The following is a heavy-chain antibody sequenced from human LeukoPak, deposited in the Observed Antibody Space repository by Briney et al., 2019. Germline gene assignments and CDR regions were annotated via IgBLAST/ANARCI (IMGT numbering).Heavy chain of an antibody. CDR3: VRHDGRGGATMGSLDS. CDR1: GGSISGGSHH. V-gene: IGHV4-39*01. D-gene: IGHD5-12*01. Sequence: PSETLSLTCTVSGGSISGGSHHWGWFRQSPGKGLEWIGSLYLSRTTYYNPSLNSRVTISVDASKNQFSLQLNSVTAADTAVYYCVRHDGRGGATMGSLDSWGQGSLVTVSS. J-gene: IGHJ4*02. CDR2: LYLSRTT.